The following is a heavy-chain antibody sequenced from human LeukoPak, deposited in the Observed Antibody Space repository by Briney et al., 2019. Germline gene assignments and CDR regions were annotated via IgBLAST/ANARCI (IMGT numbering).Heavy chain of an antibody. CDR2: IYYSGST. CDR3: ARADYYDSSGYYPPHLVGFDP. Sequence: PSETLSLTCTVSGGSISSSSYYWGWIRQPPGKGLEWIGSIYYSGSTYYNPSLKSRVTISVDTSKNQFSLKLSSVTAADTAVYYCARADYYDSSGYYPPHLVGFDPWGQGTLVTVSS. CDR1: GGSISSSSYY. D-gene: IGHD3-22*01. V-gene: IGHV4-39*07. J-gene: IGHJ5*02.